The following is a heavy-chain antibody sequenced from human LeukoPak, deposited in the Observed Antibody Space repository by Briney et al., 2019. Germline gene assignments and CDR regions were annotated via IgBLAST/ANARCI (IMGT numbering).Heavy chain of an antibody. CDR3: AREEMATSY. J-gene: IGHJ4*02. V-gene: IGHV3-23*01. CDR2: VSPPGGGT. CDR1: GFTFSNHG. Sequence: GGSLRLSCAASGFTFSNHGMNWVRQAPGKGLEWLSGVSPPGGGTYYADSVKGRFTISRDDSKNTLSLQMNSLRVEDTAVYYCAREEMATSYWGQGTLVTVSS. D-gene: IGHD5-24*01.